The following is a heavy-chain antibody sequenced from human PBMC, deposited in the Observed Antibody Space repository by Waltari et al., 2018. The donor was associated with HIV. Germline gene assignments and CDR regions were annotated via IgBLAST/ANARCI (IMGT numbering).Heavy chain of an antibody. D-gene: IGHD3-10*01. CDR2: VYTSGST. Sequence: QVQLRESGPGLVKPSQTLSLTCTVSGGPISSGYYYWSWIRQPAGKGLEWIGRVYTSGSTNYNPSLKSRVTISVDTSNNQFSLKLSSVTAADTAVYYCARALDYYESGSFPWWFFDLWGRGTLVTVTS. J-gene: IGHJ2*01. CDR3: ARALDYYESGSFPWWFFDL. V-gene: IGHV4-61*02. CDR1: GGPISSGYYY.